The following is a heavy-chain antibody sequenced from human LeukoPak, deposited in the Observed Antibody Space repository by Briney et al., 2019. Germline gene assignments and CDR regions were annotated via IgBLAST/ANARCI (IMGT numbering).Heavy chain of an antibody. D-gene: IGHD6-19*01. J-gene: IGHJ4*02. V-gene: IGHV3-30*18. CDR1: GFTFSSYG. CDR3: AKDLTTSLSTAVPGGFDY. Sequence: GGSLRLSCAASGFTFSSYGMHWVRQAPGKGLEWVAVISYDGSNKYYADSVKGRFTISRDNSKNTLYLQMNSLRAEDTALYYCAKDLTTSLSTAVPGGFDYWGQGTLVTVSS. CDR2: ISYDGSNK.